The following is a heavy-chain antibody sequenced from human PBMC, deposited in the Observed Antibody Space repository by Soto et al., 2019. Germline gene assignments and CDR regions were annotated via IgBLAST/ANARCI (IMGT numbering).Heavy chain of an antibody. D-gene: IGHD2-2*01. CDR2: ISAYNGNT. CDR1: GYTFTSYG. CDR3: ARVRIVVVPAATLFGRPDAFDI. J-gene: IGHJ3*02. V-gene: IGHV1-18*01. Sequence: QVQLVQSGAEVKKPGASVKVSCKASGYTFTSYGISWVRQAPGQGLEWMGWISAYNGNTNYAQKLQGRVTMTTDTSKSKGYKELRSLRTDDTAVEFWARVRIVVVPAATLFGRPDAFDIWGQGTMVTVSS.